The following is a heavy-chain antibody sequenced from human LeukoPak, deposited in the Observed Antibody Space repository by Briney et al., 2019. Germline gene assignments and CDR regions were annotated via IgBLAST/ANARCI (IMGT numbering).Heavy chain of an antibody. D-gene: IGHD5-24*01. CDR3: ASLPRDGYNYNFDY. CDR2: IYHSGST. CDR1: GGSISSSNW. V-gene: IGHV4-4*02. Sequence: SETLSLTCAVSGGSISSSNWWSWVRQPPGKGLEWIGEIYHSGSTNYNPSLKSRVTISVDTSKNQFSLKLSSVTAADTAVYYCASLPRDGYNYNFDYWGQGTLVTVSS. J-gene: IGHJ4*02.